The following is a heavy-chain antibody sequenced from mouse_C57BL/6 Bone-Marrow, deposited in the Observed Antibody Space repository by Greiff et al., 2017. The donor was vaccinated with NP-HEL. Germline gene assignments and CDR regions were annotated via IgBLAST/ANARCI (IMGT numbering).Heavy chain of an antibody. CDR2: ISDGGSYT. CDR3: ARDEHYGYWYFDV. J-gene: IGHJ1*03. D-gene: IGHD1-1*01. Sequence: EVQLVESGGGLVKPGGSLKLSCAASGFTFSSYAMSWVRQTPEKRLEWVATISDGGSYTYYPDNVKGRFTISRDNAKNNLYLQMSHLKSEDTAMYYCARDEHYGYWYFDVWGTGTTVTVSS. CDR1: GFTFSSYA. V-gene: IGHV5-4*01.